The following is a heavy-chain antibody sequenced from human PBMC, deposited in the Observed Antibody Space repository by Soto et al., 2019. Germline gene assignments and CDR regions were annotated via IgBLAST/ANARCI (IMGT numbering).Heavy chain of an antibody. D-gene: IGHD2-15*01. CDR3: AKGDIRLGGMDV. V-gene: IGHV3-30*18. CDR2: ISYDGSNK. CDR1: GFTFSSYG. Sequence: LRLSCAASGFTFSSYGMHWVRQAPGKGLEWVAVISYDGSNKYYADSVKGRFTISRDNSKNTLYLQMNSLRAEDTAVYYCAKGDIRLGGMDVWGQGTTVTVSS. J-gene: IGHJ6*02.